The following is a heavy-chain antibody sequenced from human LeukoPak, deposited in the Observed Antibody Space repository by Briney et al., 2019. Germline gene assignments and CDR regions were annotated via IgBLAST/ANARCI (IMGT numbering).Heavy chain of an antibody. CDR2: ITYDGYYK. J-gene: IGHJ4*02. CDR1: CFTFTNYG. CDR3: ARDLSPVVRASPMGY. D-gene: IGHD3-10*01. V-gene: IGHV3-30*03. Sequence: GTSLRLSCAASCFTFTNYGMHWVRQAPGKGLEWVALITYDGYYKYYSDSVKGRFTISSDTSKNTLYLQMNSLRAEDTAVYYCARDLSPVVRASPMGYWGQGTPVTVSS.